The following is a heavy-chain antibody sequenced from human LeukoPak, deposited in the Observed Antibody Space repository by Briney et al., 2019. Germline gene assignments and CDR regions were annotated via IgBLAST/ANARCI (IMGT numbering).Heavy chain of an antibody. Sequence: GGSLRLSCAASGFTFSSYAMSWVRQAPGKGLEGVSAISGSGGSTYYADSVKGRFTISRDNSKNTLYLQMNSLRAEDTAVYYCAKSPYSSSWYKSLYKANTGTPIYFQHWGQGTLVTVSS. CDR3: AKSPYSSSWYKSLYKANTGTPIYFQH. V-gene: IGHV3-23*01. D-gene: IGHD6-13*01. CDR2: ISGSGGST. CDR1: GFTFSSYA. J-gene: IGHJ1*01.